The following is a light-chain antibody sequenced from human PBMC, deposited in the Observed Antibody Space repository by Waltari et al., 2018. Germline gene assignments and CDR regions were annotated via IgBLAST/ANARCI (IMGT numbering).Light chain of an antibody. J-gene: IGKJ2*01. Sequence: DIQMTQSPSTLSASVGDRVTITCRASQSISSWLAWYQQKPGKAPKLLIYKASSLESGVPSRCSGSGSGTEFTLTISSLQPDECATYYCQQYNSYSRTFGQGTKLEI. CDR3: QQYNSYSRT. CDR2: KAS. V-gene: IGKV1-5*03. CDR1: QSISSW.